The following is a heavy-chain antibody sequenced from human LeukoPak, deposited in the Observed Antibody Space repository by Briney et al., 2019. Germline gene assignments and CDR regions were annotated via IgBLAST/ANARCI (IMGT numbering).Heavy chain of an antibody. CDR2: IYYSGST. CDR1: GGSISSYY. D-gene: IGHD6-19*01. J-gene: IGHJ3*02. V-gene: IGHV4-59*01. CDR3: ARGTYDSSGWYKDAFDI. Sequence: SETLSLTCTVSGGSISSYYWSWIRQPPGKGLERIGYIYYSGSTNYNPSLKSRVTISVDTSKNQFSLKLSSVTAADTAVYYCARGTYDSSGWYKDAFDIWGQGTMVTVSS.